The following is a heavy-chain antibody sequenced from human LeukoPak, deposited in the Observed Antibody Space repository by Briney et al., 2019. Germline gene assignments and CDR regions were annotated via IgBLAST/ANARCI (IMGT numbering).Heavy chain of an antibody. J-gene: IGHJ6*03. Sequence: SETLSLTCTVSGGSISSGSYYWSWIRQPAGKGLEWIGRIYTSGSTNYNPPLKSRVTISVDTSKNQFSLKLSSVTAADTAVYYCARDPDYCSSTSCYEWDYYMDVWGKGTTVTVSS. V-gene: IGHV4-61*02. CDR2: IYTSGST. D-gene: IGHD2-2*01. CDR1: GGSISSGSYY. CDR3: ARDPDYCSSTSCYEWDYYMDV.